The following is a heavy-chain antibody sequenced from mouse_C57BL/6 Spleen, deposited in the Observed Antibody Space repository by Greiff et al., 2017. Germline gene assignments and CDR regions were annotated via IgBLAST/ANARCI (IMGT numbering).Heavy chain of an antibody. Sequence: EVKLMESGGGLVKPGGSLKLSCAASGFTFSSYAMSWVRQTPEKRLEWVATISDGGSYTYYPDNVKGRFTISRDNAKNNLYLQMSNLKSEDTAMYYCARDGGERYYFDYGGQGTTLTVSS. CDR3: ARDGGERYYFDY. J-gene: IGHJ2*01. D-gene: IGHD1-1*01. CDR2: ISDGGSYT. V-gene: IGHV5-4*01. CDR1: GFTFSSYA.